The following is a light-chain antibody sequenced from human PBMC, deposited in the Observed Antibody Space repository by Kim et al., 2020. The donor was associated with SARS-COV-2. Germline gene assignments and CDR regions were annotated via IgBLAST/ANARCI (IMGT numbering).Light chain of an antibody. J-gene: IGKJ1*01. V-gene: IGKV3-20*01. CDR3: QHYDKSPPWM. CDR1: QSISSNY. CDR2: GAS. Sequence: EIVLTQSPGTLSLSPGERATLSCRASQSISSNYLAWYQQKPGQAPRLLIYGASTRATGIPGRFSGSGSGTDFTLTISRLEPEDFAVYYCQHYDKSPPWMLGQGTKV.